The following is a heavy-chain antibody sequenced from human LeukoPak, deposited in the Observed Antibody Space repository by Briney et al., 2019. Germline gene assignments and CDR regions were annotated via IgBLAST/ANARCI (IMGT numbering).Heavy chain of an antibody. CDR2: MNPNSGNT. CDR1: GYTFTSYD. J-gene: IGHJ6*02. Sequence: ASVKVSCKAPGYTFTSYDISWVRQATGQGLEWMGWMNPNSGNTGYAQKFQGRVTMTRNTSISTAYMELSSLRSEDTAVYYCARAIGGYDFWSGYHSYGMDVWGQGTTVTVSS. V-gene: IGHV1-8*01. D-gene: IGHD3-3*01. CDR3: ARAIGGYDFWSGYHSYGMDV.